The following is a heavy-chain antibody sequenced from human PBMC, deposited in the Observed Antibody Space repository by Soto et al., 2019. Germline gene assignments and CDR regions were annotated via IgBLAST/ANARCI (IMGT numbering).Heavy chain of an antibody. CDR1: GYTLTELS. CDR2: FDPEDGET. Sequence: ASVKVSCKVSGYTLTELSMHWVRQAPGKGLEWMGGFDPEDGETIYAQKFQGRVTMTEDTSTDAAYMELSSLRSEDTAVYYCATVGEIAAAGQNWFDPWGQGTLVIVSS. J-gene: IGHJ5*02. D-gene: IGHD6-13*01. V-gene: IGHV1-24*01. CDR3: ATVGEIAAAGQNWFDP.